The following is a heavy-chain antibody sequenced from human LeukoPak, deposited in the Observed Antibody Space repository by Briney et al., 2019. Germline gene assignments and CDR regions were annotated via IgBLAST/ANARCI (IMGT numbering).Heavy chain of an antibody. D-gene: IGHD3-10*01. J-gene: IGHJ6*04. Sequence: SETLSLTCAVYGGSFSGYYWSWIRQPPGKGLEWIGEINHSGSTNYNPSLKSRVTISVDTSKNQFSLKLNSVTAADTAVYYCARGWGSGSAIYYYYGMDVWGKGTTVTASS. CDR3: ARGWGSGSAIYYYYGMDV. CDR2: INHSGST. CDR1: GGSFSGYY. V-gene: IGHV4-34*01.